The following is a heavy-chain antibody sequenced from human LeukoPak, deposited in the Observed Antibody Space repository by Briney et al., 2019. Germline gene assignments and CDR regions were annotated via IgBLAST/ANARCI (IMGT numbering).Heavy chain of an antibody. D-gene: IGHD1-1*01. CDR2: IYSDGSGT. J-gene: IGHJ4*02. Sequence: GGSLRLSCAASGFTFSRYWMHWVRQAPGKGLVWVSHIYSDGSGTSYADSVKGRFTISRDNTKNTLYLQMNSLRAEDTAVYYCVRDLDDYTAYWGQGTLVTVSS. CDR3: VRDLDDYTAY. V-gene: IGHV3-74*01. CDR1: GFTFSRYW.